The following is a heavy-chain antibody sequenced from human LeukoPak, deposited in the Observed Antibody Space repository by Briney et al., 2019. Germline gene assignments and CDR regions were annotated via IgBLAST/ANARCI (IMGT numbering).Heavy chain of an antibody. CDR1: GGSIGSSNYY. J-gene: IGHJ4*02. CDR2: IYYSGST. D-gene: IGHD6-19*01. CDR3: ARLVAVAGVFDY. Sequence: SETLSLTCTVSGGSIGSSNYYWVCIRQPPGKGLEWIGNIYYSGSTYYNPSLKSRVTISVDTSKNHFSLKLSSVTAADTAVYYCARLVAVAGVFDYWGQGTLVTVSS. V-gene: IGHV4-39*02.